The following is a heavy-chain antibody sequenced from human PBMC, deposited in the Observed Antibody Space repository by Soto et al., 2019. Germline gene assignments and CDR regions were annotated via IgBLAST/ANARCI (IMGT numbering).Heavy chain of an antibody. D-gene: IGHD1-26*01. CDR1: WYTFTTYH. V-gene: IGHV1-46*01. CDR2: INPSGGST. J-gene: IGHJ4*02. Sequence: GSMKGSFQASWYTFTTYHIHLGRQAPGQGLEWMGIINPSGGSTSYAQKFQGRVTMTRDTSTSTVYMELSSLRSEDTAVYYCARTHIVGATFDYWGQGTQVTVSS. CDR3: ARTHIVGATFDY.